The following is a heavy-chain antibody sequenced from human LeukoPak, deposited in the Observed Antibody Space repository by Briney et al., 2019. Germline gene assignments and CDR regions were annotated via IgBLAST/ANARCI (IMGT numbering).Heavy chain of an antibody. CDR1: GFTFRYSG. J-gene: IGHJ4*02. CDR3: AKDVNTGGDYFDH. Sequence: PGGSLRLSCAASGFTFRYSGMHWVRQALAKGLEWVAFIRYDGSIIYYADSVKGRFAISRDNSKNTLYLQMNSLRAEDTAVYYCAKDVNTGGDYFDHWGQGTLVTVSS. D-gene: IGHD1-14*01. V-gene: IGHV3-30*02. CDR2: IRYDGSII.